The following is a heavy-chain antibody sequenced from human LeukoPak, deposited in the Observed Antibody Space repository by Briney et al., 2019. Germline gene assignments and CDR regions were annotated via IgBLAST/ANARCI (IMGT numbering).Heavy chain of an antibody. J-gene: IGHJ5*02. D-gene: IGHD1-14*01. V-gene: IGHV3-11*04. CDR2: ISSSGSTI. CDR3: AHLLYNWNHGYNWFDP. CDR1: GFTFSDYY. Sequence: GGSLRLSCAASGFTFSDYYMSWIRQAPGKGLEWVSYISSSGSTIYYADSVKGRFTISRDNAKNSLYLQMNSLRAEDTAVYYCAHLLYNWNHGYNWFDPWGQGTLVTVSS.